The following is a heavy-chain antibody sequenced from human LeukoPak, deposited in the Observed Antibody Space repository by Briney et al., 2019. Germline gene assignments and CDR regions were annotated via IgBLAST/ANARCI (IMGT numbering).Heavy chain of an antibody. J-gene: IGHJ2*01. CDR3: ARHYVWGTLRYFDV. CDR1: GGSISSYY. D-gene: IGHD3-16*01. Sequence: SETLSLTCTVSGGSISSYYWSWIRQPPGKGLEWIGEIHHGGDTNYSPSLKSRLSIFVARSENQFSLNLNSVTAADTAVYYCARHYVWGTLRYFDVWGRGTLVSVSS. V-gene: IGHV4-59*12. CDR2: IHHGGDT.